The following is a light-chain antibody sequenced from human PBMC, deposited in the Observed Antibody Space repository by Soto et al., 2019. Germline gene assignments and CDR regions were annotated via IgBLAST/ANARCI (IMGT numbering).Light chain of an antibody. J-gene: IGLJ2*01. Sequence: QSVLTQPASMSGSPGQSITISCTGTPNDIGSYDYVSWYQQYPGRAPELIIYDVSRRPSGISNRFSGSKSGNTASLAISGLQAEDEADYFCNSYTIFGTRIFGGGTKVTVL. CDR1: PNDIGSYDY. V-gene: IGLV2-14*01. CDR2: DVS. CDR3: NSYTIFGTRI.